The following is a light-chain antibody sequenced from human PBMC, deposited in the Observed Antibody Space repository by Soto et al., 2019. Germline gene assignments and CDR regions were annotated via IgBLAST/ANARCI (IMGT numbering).Light chain of an antibody. CDR3: QQRSNWPPLFT. Sequence: EIVLTQSPATLSLSPGERATLSCRASQSVSSYLAWYQQKPGQAPRLLIYDASNRATGIPARFSGSGSGTDFTLTISSLELEDFAVYYCQQRSNWPPLFTFGPGTKVDI. V-gene: IGKV3-11*01. CDR2: DAS. CDR1: QSVSSY. J-gene: IGKJ3*01.